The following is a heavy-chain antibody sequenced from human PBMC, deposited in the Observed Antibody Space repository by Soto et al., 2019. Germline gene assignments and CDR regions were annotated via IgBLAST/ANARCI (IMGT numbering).Heavy chain of an antibody. D-gene: IGHD4-17*01. Sequence: ASVKVSCKASGYTFTGYYMHWVRQAPGQGLEWMGWINPNSGGTNYAQKFQGWVTMTRDTSISTAYMELSRLRSDDTAVYYCAKSGEQASYGDYFVDVWGQGTTVTVSS. CDR2: INPNSGGT. CDR1: GYTFTGYY. CDR3: AKSGEQASYGDYFVDV. V-gene: IGHV1-2*04. J-gene: IGHJ6*03.